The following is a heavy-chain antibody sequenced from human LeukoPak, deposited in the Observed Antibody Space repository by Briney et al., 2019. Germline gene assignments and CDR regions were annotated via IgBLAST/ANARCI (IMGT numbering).Heavy chain of an antibody. CDR1: GFTFSSYA. CDR3: AKDIVVVPAGGYFDY. Sequence: GGSLRLSCAASGFTFSSYAMSWARQAPGKGLEWVSAISGSGGSTYYADAVKGRFTISRDNSKNTLYLQMNSLRAEDTAVYYCAKDIVVVPAGGYFDYWGQGTLVTVSS. CDR2: ISGSGGST. D-gene: IGHD2-2*01. J-gene: IGHJ4*02. V-gene: IGHV3-23*01.